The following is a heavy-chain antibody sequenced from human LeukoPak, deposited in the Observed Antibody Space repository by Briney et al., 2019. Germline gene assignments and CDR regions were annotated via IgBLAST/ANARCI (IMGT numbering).Heavy chain of an antibody. J-gene: IGHJ3*02. Sequence: GGSLRLSCAASGFTFSSYWMSWVRQAPGKGLEWVANIKQDGSEKYYVDSVKGRFTISRDNAKNSLYLQMNSLRAEDTAVYYCARQRFCSSTSCPRDAFDIWGQGTMVTVSS. V-gene: IGHV3-7*01. CDR1: GFTFSSYW. D-gene: IGHD2-2*01. CDR3: ARQRFCSSTSCPRDAFDI. CDR2: IKQDGSEK.